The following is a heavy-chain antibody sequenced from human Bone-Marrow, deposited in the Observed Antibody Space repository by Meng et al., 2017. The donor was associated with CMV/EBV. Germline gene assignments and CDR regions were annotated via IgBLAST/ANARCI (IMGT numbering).Heavy chain of an antibody. D-gene: IGHD3-22*01. CDR3: ATGGETYYYDTSGYLFDN. Sequence: FRSYGFSWVRPAPRQGLEWMGGVVPVFGTPRCAQAFQGRVTITTDGSTSTVYMELGSLRSEDTAVYYCATGGETYYYDTSGYLFDNWGQGTLVTVSS. V-gene: IGHV1-69*05. CDR1: FRSYG. CDR2: VVPVFGTP. J-gene: IGHJ4*02.